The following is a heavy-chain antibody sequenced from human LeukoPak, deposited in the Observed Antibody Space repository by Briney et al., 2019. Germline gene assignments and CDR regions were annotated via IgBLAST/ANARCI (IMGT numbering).Heavy chain of an antibody. D-gene: IGHD6-19*01. Sequence: GGSLRISCAASGFTFSGYSMIWVRQGPGKGLEWVSPISSSSSYIYYADSVKGRFTISRDSAKNSLYLQMNSLRAEDTAVYYCARDRSGWYFDYWGQGILVTVSS. CDR3: ARDRSGWYFDY. CDR2: ISSSSSYI. CDR1: GFTFSGYS. J-gene: IGHJ4*02. V-gene: IGHV3-21*01.